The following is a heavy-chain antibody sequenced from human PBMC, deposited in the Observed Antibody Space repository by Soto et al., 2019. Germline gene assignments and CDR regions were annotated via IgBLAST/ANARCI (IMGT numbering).Heavy chain of an antibody. J-gene: IGHJ6*02. V-gene: IGHV3-11*05. CDR2: ISSSSSYT. CDR3: ARVTGVLWFVEFTQDYYYYGMDV. D-gene: IGHD3-10*01. Sequence: QVQLVESGGGLVKPGGSLRLSCAASGFTFSDYYMSWIRQAPGKGLEWVSYISSSSSYTNYTDSVKGRFTISRDNAQTXXYLQMNGLRADDPAVCYCARVTGVLWFVEFTQDYYYYGMDVWGQGTTVTVSS. CDR1: GFTFSDYY.